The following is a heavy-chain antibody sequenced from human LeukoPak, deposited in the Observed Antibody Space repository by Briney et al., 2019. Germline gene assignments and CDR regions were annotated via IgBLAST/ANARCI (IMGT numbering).Heavy chain of an antibody. V-gene: IGHV4-39*01. Sequence: SETLSLTCTVSGGSISSSSYCWGWIRQPPGKGLEWIGSIYYSGSTYYNPSLKSRVTISVDTSKNQFSLKLSSVTAADTAVYYCARPGMTTVTTGWFDPWGQGTLVTVSS. CDR1: GGSISSSSYC. CDR2: IYYSGST. CDR3: ARPGMTTVTTGWFDP. D-gene: IGHD4-17*01. J-gene: IGHJ5*02.